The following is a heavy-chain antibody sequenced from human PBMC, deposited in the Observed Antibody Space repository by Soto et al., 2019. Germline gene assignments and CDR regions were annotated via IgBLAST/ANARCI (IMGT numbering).Heavy chain of an antibody. J-gene: IGHJ6*02. D-gene: IGHD5-18*01. V-gene: IGHV4-59*12. CDR2: IYYSGST. CDR3: ARTRPGYTYSHGYYDYGMDV. Sequence: SETLSLTCTVSGGSINFYYWSWIRQPPGKGLEWIGYIYYSGSTNYNPSLRSRVTMSVDTSTNQLSLKLSSVTAADTAVYFRARTRPGYTYSHGYYDYGMDVWGHGTTVSV. CDR1: GGSINFYY.